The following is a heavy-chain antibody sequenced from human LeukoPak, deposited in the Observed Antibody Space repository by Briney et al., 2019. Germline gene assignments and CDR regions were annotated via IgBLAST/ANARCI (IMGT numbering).Heavy chain of an antibody. D-gene: IGHD5-12*01. V-gene: IGHV4-59*01. Sequence: SETLSLTCTVSGGSISPYYWSWIRQPPGKGLEWIGYIYYSGSTDYNISLKSRVTISVDTSKNQFSLKLTSVTAADTAVYYCARVRQGGYDFSSGMDVWGQGTTVTVSS. CDR3: ARVRQGGYDFSSGMDV. CDR2: IYYSGST. CDR1: GGSISPYY. J-gene: IGHJ6*02.